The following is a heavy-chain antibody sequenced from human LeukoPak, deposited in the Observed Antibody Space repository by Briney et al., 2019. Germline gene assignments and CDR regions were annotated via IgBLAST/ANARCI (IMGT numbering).Heavy chain of an antibody. Sequence: PGRSLRLSCAASEFTFSSYAMHWVRQAPGKGLEWVAVISYDGSNKYYADSVKGRFTISRDNSKNTLYLQMNSLRAEDTAVYYCARTPRNMVRGVIYYFDYWGQGTLVTVSS. CDR1: EFTFSSYA. J-gene: IGHJ4*02. D-gene: IGHD3-10*01. CDR3: ARTPRNMVRGVIYYFDY. V-gene: IGHV3-30-3*01. CDR2: ISYDGSNK.